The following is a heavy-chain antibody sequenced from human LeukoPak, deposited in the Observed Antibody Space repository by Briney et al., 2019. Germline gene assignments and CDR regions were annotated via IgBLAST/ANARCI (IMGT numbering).Heavy chain of an antibody. J-gene: IGHJ4*02. CDR1: GFTFSNYW. V-gene: IGHV3-7*01. CDR3: VSWAGKYYETSDYYLPPANS. D-gene: IGHD3-22*01. CDR2: ISEDGRDK. Sequence: GGSLRLSCAASGFTFSNYWMSWIRQAPGKGLEWAAHISEDGRDKYCVDSVKGRFTISRDNAKNSLYLQMNSLRVEATAVYYCVSWAGKYYETSDYYLPPANSWGQGTLVTVSS.